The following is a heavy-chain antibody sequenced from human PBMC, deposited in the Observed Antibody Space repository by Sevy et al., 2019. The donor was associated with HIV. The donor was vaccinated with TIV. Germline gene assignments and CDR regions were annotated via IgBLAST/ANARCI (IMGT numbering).Heavy chain of an antibody. CDR3: ATGRRSGSPFDS. Sequence: SETLSLTCIVSGGSVTTTGYYWGWVRQPPGKGLEWIGNIYYGGNTFYKPSLKSRVSISVDTSNNRFSLKLNSVTAADTAVYYCATGRRSGSPFDSWGQGTLVTDSS. J-gene: IGHJ4*02. CDR1: GGSVTTTGYY. V-gene: IGHV4-39*02. D-gene: IGHD6-19*01. CDR2: IYYGGNT.